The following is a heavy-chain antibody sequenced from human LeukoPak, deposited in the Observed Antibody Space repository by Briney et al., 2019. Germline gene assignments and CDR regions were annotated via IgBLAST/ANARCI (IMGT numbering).Heavy chain of an antibody. V-gene: IGHV3-74*01. J-gene: IGHJ4*02. CDR1: GFTFSSYW. CDR3: ARASTQYSSGWYGLDY. D-gene: IGHD6-19*01. Sequence: GGSLRLSCAASGFTFSSYWMHWVRQAPGKGLVWVSRVNSDGSSTTYADSVKGRFTISRDNAKNTLYLQMNSLRAEDTAVYYCARASTQYSSGWYGLDYWGQGTLVTVSS. CDR2: VNSDGSST.